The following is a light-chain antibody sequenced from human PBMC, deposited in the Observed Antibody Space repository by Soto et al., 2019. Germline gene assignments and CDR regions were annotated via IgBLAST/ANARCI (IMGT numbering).Light chain of an antibody. CDR3: HQYNNWPPYT. CDR2: GAS. Sequence: EVVMTQSPVTLSVSPGERATLSFRASQRVSSNVAWYQQKPGQAPRLLIYGASTRATGIPARFSGSGSETEFTLTISSLQSEDFAVYYCHQYNNWPPYTFGQGTKVDIK. CDR1: QRVSSN. J-gene: IGKJ2*01. V-gene: IGKV3-15*01.